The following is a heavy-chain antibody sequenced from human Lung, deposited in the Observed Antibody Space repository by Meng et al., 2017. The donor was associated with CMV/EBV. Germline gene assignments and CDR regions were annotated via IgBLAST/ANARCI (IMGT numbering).Heavy chain of an antibody. V-gene: IGHV3-66*01. D-gene: IGHD6-13*01. Sequence: ESXKISXXXSGFTVSSNYMNWVRQAPGKGLEWVSVIYSGGSTYYADSVKGRFTISRDNSKNTLYLLMNSLRAEDTAVYYCARSDAYRSSWYVDYWGQGTXVTVSS. CDR3: ARSDAYRSSWYVDY. CDR1: GFTVSSNY. CDR2: IYSGGST. J-gene: IGHJ4*02.